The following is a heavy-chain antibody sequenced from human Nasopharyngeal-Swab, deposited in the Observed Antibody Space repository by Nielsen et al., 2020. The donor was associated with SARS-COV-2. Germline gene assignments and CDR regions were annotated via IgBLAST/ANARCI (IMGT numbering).Heavy chain of an antibody. D-gene: IGHD3-10*01. J-gene: IGHJ4*02. Sequence: WLRQCPVQGLEWVSVIYSGGSTYYADSVKGRFTISRDNSKNTLYLQMNSLRAEDTAVYYCARDHRGYGSGSYPDYWGQGTRVTVSS. CDR2: IYSGGST. V-gene: IGHV3-53*01. CDR3: ARDHRGYGSGSYPDY.